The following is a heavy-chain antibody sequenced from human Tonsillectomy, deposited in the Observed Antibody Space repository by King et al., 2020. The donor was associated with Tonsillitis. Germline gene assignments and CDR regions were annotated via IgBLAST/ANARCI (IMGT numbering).Heavy chain of an antibody. J-gene: IGHJ4*02. CDR2: ISWNSGII. CDR1: GFTFDDYA. Sequence: VQLVESGGGLVQPGRSLRLSCAASGFTFDDYAMHWVRQAPGKGLEWVSGISWNSGIIGYADFVKGRFTISRDNAKNSLYLQMNSLRAEDTALYYCAKDRAKYSSGWYYFDYWGQGTLVTVSS. V-gene: IGHV3-9*01. D-gene: IGHD6-19*01. CDR3: AKDRAKYSSGWYYFDY.